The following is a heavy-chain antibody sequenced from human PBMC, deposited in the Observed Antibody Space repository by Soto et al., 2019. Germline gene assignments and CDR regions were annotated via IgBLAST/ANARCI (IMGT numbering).Heavy chain of an antibody. Sequence: GGSLRLSCTASGFTFSSYEMNWVRQAPGPGLEWVSYISSSGSTIYYADSVKGRFTISRDNAKNSLYLQMHSLRAEDTAVYYCARESAAYYYDSSGYFFDYWGQGTLVTVSS. J-gene: IGHJ4*02. V-gene: IGHV3-48*03. CDR3: ARESAAYYYDSSGYFFDY. CDR1: GFTFSSYE. CDR2: ISSSGSTI. D-gene: IGHD3-22*01.